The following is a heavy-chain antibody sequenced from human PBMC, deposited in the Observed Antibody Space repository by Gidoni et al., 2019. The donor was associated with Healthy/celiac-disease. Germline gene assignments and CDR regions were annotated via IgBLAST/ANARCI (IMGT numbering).Heavy chain of an antibody. Sequence: QVQLVESGGGVVQPGRSLGRSWAASGFPFRRYGMPWVREAPGKGLEWVAVISYDGSNKYYADSVKGRFTISRDNSKNTLYLQMNSLRAEDTAVYYCAKDRTSGSYYSRYFQHWGQGTLVTVSS. J-gene: IGHJ1*01. CDR1: GFPFRRYG. CDR3: AKDRTSGSYYSRYFQH. V-gene: IGHV3-30*18. CDR2: ISYDGSNK. D-gene: IGHD1-26*01.